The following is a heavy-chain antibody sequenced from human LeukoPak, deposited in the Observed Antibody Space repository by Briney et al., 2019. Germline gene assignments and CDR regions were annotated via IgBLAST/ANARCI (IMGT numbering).Heavy chain of an antibody. CDR2: FRSTTHSGTI. CDR1: GFTFSNYW. CDR3: TTVIMGEPKDDY. J-gene: IGHJ4*02. D-gene: IGHD1-26*01. V-gene: IGHV3-15*05. Sequence: GGSLRLSCAASGFTFSNYWMSWVRHAPGGGREWVGRFRSTTHSGTIDYAAPVKGRFPIPRDASRNPLHLQMNSLKTEDTAVYYCTTVIMGEPKDDYWGQGTLVPVSS.